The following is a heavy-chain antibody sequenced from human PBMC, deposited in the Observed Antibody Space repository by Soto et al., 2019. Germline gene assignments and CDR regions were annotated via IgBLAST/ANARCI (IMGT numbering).Heavy chain of an antibody. J-gene: IGHJ4*02. CDR1: GYTFTSYA. Sequence: QVQLVQSGAEVKKPGASVKVSCKASGYTFTSYAIHWVRQAPGQRLEWMGWIIAGNGNTKYSQKFQDRVTISRDTSASTAYMELSSLRSEDTAEYYCAREGCNNGVCYFDYWGQGTLVTVSS. V-gene: IGHV1-3*01. CDR2: IIAGNGNT. D-gene: IGHD2-8*01. CDR3: AREGCNNGVCYFDY.